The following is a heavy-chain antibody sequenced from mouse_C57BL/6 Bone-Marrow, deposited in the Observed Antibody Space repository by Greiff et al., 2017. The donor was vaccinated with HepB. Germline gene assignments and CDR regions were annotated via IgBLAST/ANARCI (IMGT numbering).Heavy chain of an antibody. J-gene: IGHJ1*03. D-gene: IGHD1-1*01. CDR1: GYTFTSYG. CDR3: ARSIITTVVGWYFDV. V-gene: IGHV1-58*01. CDR2: IYIGNGYT. Sequence: DVKLQESGAELVRPGSSVKMSCKTSGYTFTSYGINWVKQRPGQGLEWIGYIYIGNGYTEYNEKFKGKATLTSDTSSSTAYMQLSSLTSEDSAIYFCARSIITTVVGWYFDVWGTGTTVTVSS.